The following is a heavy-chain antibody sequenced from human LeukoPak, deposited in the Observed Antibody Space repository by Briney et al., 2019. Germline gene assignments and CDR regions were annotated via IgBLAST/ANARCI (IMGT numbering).Heavy chain of an antibody. CDR1: GFTFSDYA. J-gene: IGHJ4*02. CDR2: ISYDGNNK. V-gene: IGHV3-30-3*01. Sequence: QTGGSLRLSCAASGFTFSDYAIHWVRQAPGKGLEWVALISYDGNNKEYADSVKGRFTISRDNAKNTLYLQMNSLRVEDTAVYYCARLDFPHLDYWGQGTLVTVSS. CDR3: ARLDFPHLDY.